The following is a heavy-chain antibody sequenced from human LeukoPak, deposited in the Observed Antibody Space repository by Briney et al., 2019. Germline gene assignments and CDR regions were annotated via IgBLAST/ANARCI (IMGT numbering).Heavy chain of an antibody. V-gene: IGHV1-18*01. CDR2: ISAYNGNT. J-gene: IGHJ4*02. CDR3: ARDVDGRGCSSGWPDY. CDR1: GYTFTSYG. D-gene: IGHD6-19*01. Sequence: ASVKVSCKASGYTFTSYGISWVRQAPGQGLEWMGWISAYNGNTNYAQKLQGRVTMTTDTSTSTAYMELRSLRSDDTAVYYCARDVDGRGCSSGWPDYWGQGTLVTVSS.